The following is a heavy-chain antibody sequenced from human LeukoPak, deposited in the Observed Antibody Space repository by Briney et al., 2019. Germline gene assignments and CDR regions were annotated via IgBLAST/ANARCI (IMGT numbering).Heavy chain of an antibody. CDR3: ARAGGSGSNYKVCDS. Sequence: SSETLSLTCTASGGSVGSGNYYWSWIRQPPGKGLEWIGYIYYSGSTNYNPSLKSRVTISVDTSKNQFSLKLSSVTAADTAAYYCARAGGSGSNYKVCDSWGQGTLVTVSS. J-gene: IGHJ4*02. CDR1: GGSVGSGNYY. V-gene: IGHV4-61*01. CDR2: IYYSGST. D-gene: IGHD3-10*01.